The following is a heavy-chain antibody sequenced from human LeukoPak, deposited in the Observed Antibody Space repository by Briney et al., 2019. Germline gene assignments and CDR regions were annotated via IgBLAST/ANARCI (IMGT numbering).Heavy chain of an antibody. V-gene: IGHV4-34*01. J-gene: IGHJ4*02. D-gene: IGHD2-8*01. CDR1: GGSFSGYY. Sequence: SETLSLTCAVYGGSFSGYYWSWIRQPPGKGLEWIGEINHSGSTNYNPSLKSRVTISVDTSKNQFSLKLSSVTAADAAVYYCARGGGRRVLTVYAILLNYFDYWGQGTLVTVSS. CDR2: INHSGST. CDR3: ARGGGRRVLTVYAILLNYFDY.